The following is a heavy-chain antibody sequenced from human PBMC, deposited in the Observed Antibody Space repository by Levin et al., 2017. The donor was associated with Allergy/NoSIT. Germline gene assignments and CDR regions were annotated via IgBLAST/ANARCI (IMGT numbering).Heavy chain of an antibody. CDR3: ARRGCSGGSCYLRD. D-gene: IGHD2-15*01. V-gene: IGHV4-39*01. CDR1: GGSISSSSYY. Sequence: SETLSLTCTVSGGSISSSSYYWGWIRQPPGKGLEWIGSIYYSGSTYYNPSLKSRVTISVDTSKNQFSLKLSSVTAADTAVYYCARRGCSGGSCYLRDWGQGTLVTVSS. J-gene: IGHJ4*02. CDR2: IYYSGST.